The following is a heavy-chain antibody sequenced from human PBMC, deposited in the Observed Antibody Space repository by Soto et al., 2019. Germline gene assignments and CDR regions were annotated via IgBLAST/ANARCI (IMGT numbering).Heavy chain of an antibody. D-gene: IGHD3-22*01. Sequence: QVQLQESGPGLVKPSQTLSLTCTVSGGSISSGGYYWSWIRQHPGKGLEWMGYIYYSGSTYYNPSLQRRVTISVDTSKNQFSLKLSSVTAADTAVYYCARERNYDSSGYSYYYGMDVWGQGTTVTVSS. J-gene: IGHJ6*02. CDR2: IYYSGST. CDR3: ARERNYDSSGYSYYYGMDV. V-gene: IGHV4-31*03. CDR1: GGSISSGGYY.